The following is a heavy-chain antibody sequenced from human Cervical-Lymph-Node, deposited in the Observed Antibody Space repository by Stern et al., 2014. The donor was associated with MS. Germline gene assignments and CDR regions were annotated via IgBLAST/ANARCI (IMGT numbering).Heavy chain of an antibody. D-gene: IGHD2-21*02. V-gene: IGHV3-30*01. Sequence: VQLVESGGGVVQPGRSLRLSCAASGFTFSSYAMHWVRQAPGNGLEWVAVISYDGSNKYYADSVKGRFTISRDNSKNTLYLQMNSLRAEDTAVYYCARDPPNCGGDCYYPDYWGQGTLVTVSS. CDR3: ARDPPNCGGDCYYPDY. CDR1: GFTFSSYA. CDR2: ISYDGSNK. J-gene: IGHJ4*02.